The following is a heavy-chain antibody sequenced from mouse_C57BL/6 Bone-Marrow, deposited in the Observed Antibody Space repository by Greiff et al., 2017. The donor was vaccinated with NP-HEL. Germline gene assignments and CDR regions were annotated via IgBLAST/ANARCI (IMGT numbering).Heavy chain of an antibody. Sequence: DVMLVESGGGLVQPKGSLKLSCAASGFSFNTYAMNWVRQAPGKGLEWVARIRSKSNNYATYYADSVKDRFTISRDDSESMLYLQMNNLKTEDKAMYYCVSSTVASYAMDYWGQGTSVTVSS. CDR3: VSSTVASYAMDY. J-gene: IGHJ4*01. V-gene: IGHV10-1*01. D-gene: IGHD1-1*01. CDR2: IRSKSNNYAT. CDR1: GFSFNTYA.